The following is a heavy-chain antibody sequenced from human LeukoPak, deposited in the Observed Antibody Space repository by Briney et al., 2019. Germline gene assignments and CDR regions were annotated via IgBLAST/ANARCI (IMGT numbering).Heavy chain of an antibody. CDR2: ITTTDTTK. J-gene: IGHJ3*02. D-gene: IGHD3-10*01. V-gene: IGHV3-48*03. Sequence: AGGSLRLSCAASGFTFSSYEMNRVRQGPGKGLEWISYITTTDTTKYYTDSVKGRFTISRDNAKNSLYLQMHSLRAEDTAVYYCARGGFVFDIWGQGTVVTVSS. CDR3: ARGGFVFDI. CDR1: GFTFSSYE.